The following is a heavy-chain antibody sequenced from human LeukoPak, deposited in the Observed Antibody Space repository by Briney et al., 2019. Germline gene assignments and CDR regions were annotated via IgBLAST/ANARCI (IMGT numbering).Heavy chain of an antibody. J-gene: IGHJ4*02. CDR1: GGSFSGYY. CDR3: ARYVVYGSGKYYFDY. Sequence: SETLSLTCAVYGGSFSGYYWSWIRQPPGKGLEWLASINYSGSTYYNPSLKSRVTISVDTSENQFSLKLSSVTAADTAVYYCARYVVYGSGKYYFDYWGQGTLVTVSS. D-gene: IGHD3-10*01. V-gene: IGHV4-34*01. CDR2: INYSGST.